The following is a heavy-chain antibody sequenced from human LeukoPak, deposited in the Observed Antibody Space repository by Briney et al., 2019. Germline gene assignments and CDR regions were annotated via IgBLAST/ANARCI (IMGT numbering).Heavy chain of an antibody. CDR2: ISAYNGNT. CDR1: GYTFTSYG. Sequence: ASVKVSCKASGYTFTSYGISWVRQAPGQGLEWMGWISAYNGNTNYAQKLQGRVTMTTDTSTSTAYMELRSLRSDDTAVYYCATLRDDILTGYREADYWGQGTLVTVSS. J-gene: IGHJ4*02. V-gene: IGHV1-18*01. CDR3: ATLRDDILTGYREADY. D-gene: IGHD3-9*01.